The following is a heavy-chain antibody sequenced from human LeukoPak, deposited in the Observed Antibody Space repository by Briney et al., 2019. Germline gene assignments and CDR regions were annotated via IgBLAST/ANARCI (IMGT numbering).Heavy chain of an antibody. CDR3: ARDEAAVAGRTWGYYYCYMDV. V-gene: IGHV3-20*04. J-gene: IGHJ6*03. Sequence: GGSLRLSCAASGFTFDDYGMSWVRQAPGKGLEWVSGINWNGGSTGYADSVKGRFTISRDNAKNSLYLQMNSLRAEDTALYYCARDEAAVAGRTWGYYYCYMDVWGKGTTVTVSS. CDR2: INWNGGST. CDR1: GFTFDDYG. D-gene: IGHD6-19*01.